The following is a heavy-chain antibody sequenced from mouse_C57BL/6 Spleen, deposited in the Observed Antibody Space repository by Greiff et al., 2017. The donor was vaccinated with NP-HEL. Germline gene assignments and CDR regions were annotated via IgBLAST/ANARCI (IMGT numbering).Heavy chain of an antibody. V-gene: IGHV1-66*01. CDR2: IYPGSGNT. CDR3: ASRLYDYDGGFAY. D-gene: IGHD2-4*01. Sequence: QVQLQQSGPELVKPGASVKISCKASGYSFTSYYIHWVKQRPGQGLEWIGWIYPGSGNTKYNEKFKGKATLTADTSSSTAYMQLSSLTSEDSAVYYCASRLYDYDGGFAYWGQGTLVTVSA. J-gene: IGHJ3*01. CDR1: GYSFTSYY.